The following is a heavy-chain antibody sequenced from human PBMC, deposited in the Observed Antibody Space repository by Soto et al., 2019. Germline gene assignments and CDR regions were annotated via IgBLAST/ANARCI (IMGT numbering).Heavy chain of an antibody. D-gene: IGHD1-26*01. CDR3: AHRAVYRGSYWDGGYFDS. J-gene: IGHJ4*02. V-gene: IGHV2-5*02. CDR2: IYWDDDK. CDR1: GFSLSTSGVG. Sequence: QITLKESGPTRVKPTQTLTLTCTFSGFSLSTSGVGVGWIRQPPGKALEWLALIYWDDDKRYSPYLKSRLTITKDPPTNQVLLTMTDMDPVDTATYYCAHRAVYRGSYWDGGYFDSWGQGALVTISS.